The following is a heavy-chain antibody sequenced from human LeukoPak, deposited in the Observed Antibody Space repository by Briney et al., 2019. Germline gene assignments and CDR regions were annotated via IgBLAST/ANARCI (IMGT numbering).Heavy chain of an antibody. CDR1: GSSISSYY. Sequence: SETLSLTCTVSGSSISSYYWSWIRQPPGKGLEWIGYIYYSGSTNYNPSLKSRVTISVDTSKNQFSLKLSSVTAADTAVYYCARILYDSSGYFVEDWYFDLWGRGTLVTVSS. V-gene: IGHV4-59*01. J-gene: IGHJ2*01. CDR3: ARILYDSSGYFVEDWYFDL. D-gene: IGHD3-22*01. CDR2: IYYSGST.